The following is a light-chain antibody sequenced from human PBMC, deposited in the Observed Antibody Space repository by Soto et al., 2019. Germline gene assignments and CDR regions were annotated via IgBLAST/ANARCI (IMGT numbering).Light chain of an antibody. Sequence: DIVMTQSPDSLAVSLGERATINCKSSQSVLYSSNNKNYLAWYQQKIGQPPKLLIYWASTRESGVPDRFSGSGAGTDFTLNIRSLQGEDGAVYYCQQYYSTLTFGQGTKVEIK. CDR1: QSVLYSSNNKNY. CDR3: QQYYSTLT. CDR2: WAS. V-gene: IGKV4-1*01. J-gene: IGKJ1*01.